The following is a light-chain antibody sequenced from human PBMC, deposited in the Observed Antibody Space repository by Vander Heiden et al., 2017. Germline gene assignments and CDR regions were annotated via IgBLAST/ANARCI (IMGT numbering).Light chain of an antibody. CDR2: QDS. CDR1: KWGDKY. V-gene: IGLV3-1*01. J-gene: IGLJ2*01. Sequence: SYELTQPPSVSGSPGQTASITCLGDKWGDKYACWYQKKPCQSAVLVIYQDSKLPSGIPERFSGSNSGNTATLTIGGTQAMDEADYYCQAWDSSTVVFGGGTKLTVL. CDR3: QAWDSSTVV.